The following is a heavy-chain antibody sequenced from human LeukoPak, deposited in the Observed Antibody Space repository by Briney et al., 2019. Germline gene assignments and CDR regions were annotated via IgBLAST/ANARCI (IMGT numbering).Heavy chain of an antibody. CDR3: ARDFLTGYSPLGY. J-gene: IGHJ4*02. V-gene: IGHV3-33*01. CDR1: GFTFSSYG. CDR2: IWYDGSNK. D-gene: IGHD3-9*01. Sequence: GGSLRLSCAASGFTFSSYGMHWVRQAPGKGLEWVAVIWYDGSNKYYADSMKGRFTISRDNSKNTLYLQMNSLRAEDTAVYYCARDFLTGYSPLGYWGQGTLVTVSS.